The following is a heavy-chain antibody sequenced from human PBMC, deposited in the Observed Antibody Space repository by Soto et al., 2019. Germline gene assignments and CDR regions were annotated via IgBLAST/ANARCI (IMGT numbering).Heavy chain of an antibody. D-gene: IGHD5-18*01. V-gene: IGHV1-69*04. J-gene: IGHJ5*02. CDR1: GGTFSSYT. Sequence: ASVKVSCTASGGTFSSYTISWVRQAPGQGLEWMGRIIPILGIANYAQKFQGRVTITADKSTSTAYMELSSLRSEDTAVYYCARDLGYSYGTWWFDPWGQGTLVTVSS. CDR3: ARDLGYSYGTWWFDP. CDR2: IIPILGIA.